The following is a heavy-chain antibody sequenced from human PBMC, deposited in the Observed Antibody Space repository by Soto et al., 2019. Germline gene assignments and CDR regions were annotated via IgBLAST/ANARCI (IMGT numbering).Heavy chain of an antibody. J-gene: IGHJ6*02. CDR3: AKDFRSGDYYYYGMDV. D-gene: IGHD3-10*01. CDR1: GFTFSSYG. Sequence: VGSLRLSCAASGFTFSSYGMHWVRQAPGKGLEWVAVISYDGSNKYYADSVKGRFTISRDNSKNTLYLQMNSLRAEDTAVYYCAKDFRSGDYYYYGMDVWGQGTTVTVSS. V-gene: IGHV3-30*18. CDR2: ISYDGSNK.